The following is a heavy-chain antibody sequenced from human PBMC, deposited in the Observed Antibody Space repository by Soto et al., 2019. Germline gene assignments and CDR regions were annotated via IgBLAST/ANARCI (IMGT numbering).Heavy chain of an antibody. V-gene: IGHV3-9*01. CDR3: AKDLSIAARRNYYYGMDV. J-gene: IGHJ6*02. CDR2: SSWNSGSI. CDR1: GFTFDDYA. Sequence: EVQLVESGGGLVQPGRSLRLSCAASGFTFDDYAMHWVRQAPGKGLEWVSGSSWNSGSIGYADSVKGRFTISRDNAKNSLYLQMNSLRAEDTALYYCAKDLSIAARRNYYYGMDVWGQGTTVTVSS. D-gene: IGHD6-6*01.